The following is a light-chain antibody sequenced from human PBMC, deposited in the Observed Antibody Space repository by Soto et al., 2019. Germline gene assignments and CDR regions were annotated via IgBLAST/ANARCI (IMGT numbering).Light chain of an antibody. CDR1: SSDVGNYHL. V-gene: IGLV2-23*01. CDR3: SSYAGSRAPV. CDR2: EGN. J-gene: IGLJ3*02. Sequence: QSVLTQPASVSGSPGQSITFSCTGASSDVGNYHLVSWYQQHPGKAPKVIIYEGNKRPSGVSDRFSGSKSGDTASLTISGLRGDDEADYFCSSYAGSRAPVFGGGTKLTVL.